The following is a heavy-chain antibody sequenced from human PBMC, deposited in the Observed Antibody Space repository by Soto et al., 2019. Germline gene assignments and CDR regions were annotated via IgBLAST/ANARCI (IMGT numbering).Heavy chain of an antibody. CDR3: AKGLYSSSWYVDYGMDV. J-gene: IGHJ6*02. Sequence: EVQLLESGGGLVQPGGSLRLSCAASGFTFSSYAMSWVRQAPGKGLEWVSAISGSGGSTYYADSVKGRFTISRENSKNPLYLQMNSLRAEDTAVYYCAKGLYSSSWYVDYGMDVWGQGTTVTVSS. CDR2: ISGSGGST. D-gene: IGHD6-13*01. CDR1: GFTFSSYA. V-gene: IGHV3-23*01.